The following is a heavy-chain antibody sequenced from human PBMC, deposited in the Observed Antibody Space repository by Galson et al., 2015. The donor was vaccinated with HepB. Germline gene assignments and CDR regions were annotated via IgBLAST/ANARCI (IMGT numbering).Heavy chain of an antibody. V-gene: IGHV3-11*01. CDR2: ISTTDIV. Sequence: LRLSCAASGFTFSDYYMSWIRQAPGKGLQWVSYISTTDIVYYADSVKGRFSISRDNAKNSLYLQMDSLRAGDTAVYYCARDLSTSSRWGYFDHWGQGALVTVSS. D-gene: IGHD2-2*01. CDR1: GFTFSDYY. J-gene: IGHJ4*02. CDR3: ARDLSTSSRWGYFDH.